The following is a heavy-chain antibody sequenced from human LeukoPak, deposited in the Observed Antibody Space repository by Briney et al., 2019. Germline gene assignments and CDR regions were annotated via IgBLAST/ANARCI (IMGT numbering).Heavy chain of an antibody. V-gene: IGHV3-7*01. CDR1: GFTFSNYA. D-gene: IGHD1-26*01. Sequence: AGGSLRLSCAASGFTFSNYAMSWVRQAPGKGLEWVANIKGDESAKHQADSVKGRFTISRDNAQNSVYLQMSSLRVEDTAVYYCARDVGGSLDYWGQGTLVTVSS. CDR2: IKGDESAK. CDR3: ARDVGGSLDY. J-gene: IGHJ4*02.